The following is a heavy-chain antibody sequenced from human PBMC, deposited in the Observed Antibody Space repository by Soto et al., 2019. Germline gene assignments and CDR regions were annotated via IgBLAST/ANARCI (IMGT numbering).Heavy chain of an antibody. V-gene: IGHV3-23*01. J-gene: IGHJ4*02. CDR2: ISDTGRNT. D-gene: IGHD6-6*01. Sequence: GGSLRLSCAASGFTFSTYGMSWVRQAPGKGLEWVSSISDTGRNTYYADSVRGRFTISRDNSKNTLYLQMNSLRAEDTALFYCAKRVEYSSSTHYFDFWGQGTLVTVSS. CDR1: GFTFSTYG. CDR3: AKRVEYSSSTHYFDF.